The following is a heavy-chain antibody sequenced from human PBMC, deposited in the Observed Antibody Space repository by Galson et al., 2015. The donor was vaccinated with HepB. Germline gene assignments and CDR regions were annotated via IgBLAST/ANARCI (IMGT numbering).Heavy chain of an antibody. V-gene: IGHV3-30*04. D-gene: IGHD3-3*01. CDR3: AKESDSGAFDI. CDR1: GFTFSNYN. CDR2: ISNDGGHS. Sequence: SLRLSCAASGFTFSNYNISWVRQAPGKGLHWVSFISNDGGHSSYRDSVKGRFTVSRDNSKNTVVLEMNSLRPEDTSVYYCAKESDSGAFDIWDQGTLVTVSS. J-gene: IGHJ3*02.